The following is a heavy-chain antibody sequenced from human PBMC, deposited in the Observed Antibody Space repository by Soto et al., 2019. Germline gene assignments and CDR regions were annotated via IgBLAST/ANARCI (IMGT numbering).Heavy chain of an antibody. V-gene: IGHV3-9*01. CDR3: AKGPYGSLTAPYYFDY. D-gene: IGHD3-10*01. CDR1: GFTFDDYA. Sequence: PGGSLRLSCAASGFTFDDYAMHWVRQAPGKGLEWVSGISWNSGSIGYADSVKGRFTISRDNAKSSLYLQMNSLRAEDTALYYCAKGPYGSLTAPYYFDYWGQGTLVTVSS. J-gene: IGHJ4*02. CDR2: ISWNSGSI.